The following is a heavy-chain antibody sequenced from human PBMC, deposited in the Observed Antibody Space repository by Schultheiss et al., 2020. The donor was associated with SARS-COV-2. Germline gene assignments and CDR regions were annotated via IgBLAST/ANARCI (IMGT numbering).Heavy chain of an antibody. CDR2: ISYDGSNK. V-gene: IGHV3-30*03. CDR3: ARDRSITMVQGVIHYFDY. D-gene: IGHD3-10*01. J-gene: IGHJ4*02. CDR1: GFTFSNSD. Sequence: GGSLRLSCAASGFTFSNSDMNWVRQAPGKGLEWVAVISYDGSNKYYADSVKGRFTISRDNSKNTLYLQMNSLRAEDTAVYYCARDRSITMVQGVIHYFDYWGQGTLVTVSS.